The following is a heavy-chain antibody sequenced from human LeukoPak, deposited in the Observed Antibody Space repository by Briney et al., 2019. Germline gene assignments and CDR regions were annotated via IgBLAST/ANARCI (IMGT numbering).Heavy chain of an antibody. V-gene: IGHV4-34*01. CDR2: INHSGST. CDR1: GGSFSGYY. Sequence: SETLSLTCAVYGGSFSGYYWSWIRQPPGKGLEWIGEINHSGSTNYNPSLKSRVTISVDTSKNQFSLKLSSVTAADTAVYYCARSEPPMIVVATPRYYFDYWGQGTLVTVSS. CDR3: ARSEPPMIVVATPRYYFDY. J-gene: IGHJ4*02. D-gene: IGHD3-22*01.